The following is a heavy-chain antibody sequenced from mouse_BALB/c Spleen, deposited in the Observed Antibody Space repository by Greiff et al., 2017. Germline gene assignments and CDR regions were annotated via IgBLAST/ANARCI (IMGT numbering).Heavy chain of an antibody. CDR1: GYTFTSYW. CDR3: ARFHYDYDVFAY. V-gene: IGHV1-7*01. J-gene: IGHJ3*01. Sequence: VQLQQSGAELAKPGASVKMSCKASGYTFTSYWMHWVKQRPGQGLEWIGYINPSTGYTEYNQKFKDKATLTADKSSSTAYMQLSSLTSEDSAVYYCARFHYDYDVFAYWGQGTLVTVSA. D-gene: IGHD2-4*01. CDR2: INPSTGYT.